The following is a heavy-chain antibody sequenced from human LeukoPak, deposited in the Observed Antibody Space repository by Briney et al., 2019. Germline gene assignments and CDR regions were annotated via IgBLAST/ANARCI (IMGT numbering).Heavy chain of an antibody. D-gene: IGHD1-26*01. CDR1: DASISGYH. CDR2: IHFSGST. Sequence: SETLSLTCTVSDASISGYHWSWIRQPPGKGLEWIGSIHFSGSTNYNPSLRSRVTISVDTSKNQLSLKLSSVTAADTAVYYCARDLGGIYFDYWGQGTLVTVSS. CDR3: ARDLGGIYFDY. V-gene: IGHV4-59*01. J-gene: IGHJ4*02.